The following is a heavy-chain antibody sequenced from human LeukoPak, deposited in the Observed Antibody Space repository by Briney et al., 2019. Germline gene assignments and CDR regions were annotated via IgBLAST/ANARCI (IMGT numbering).Heavy chain of an antibody. CDR3: ARGDSGSHLDY. Sequence: GGSLRLSCVASGFTFSSYAMHWVRQAPGKGLEYVSAISNNGGSTYYANSVKGRFTISRENSKNTLSLQMGSLRAEDKAVYYCARGDSGSHLDYWGQGSLVTVSS. J-gene: IGHJ4*02. CDR2: ISNNGGST. CDR1: GFTFSSYA. V-gene: IGHV3-64*01. D-gene: IGHD1-26*01.